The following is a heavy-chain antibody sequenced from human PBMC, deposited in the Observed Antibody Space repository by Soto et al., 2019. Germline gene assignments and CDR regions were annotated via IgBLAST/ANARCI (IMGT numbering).Heavy chain of an antibody. CDR1: GFTFSSYS. V-gene: IGHV3-21*01. D-gene: IGHD4-4*01. CDR3: ARDPLAATVTTPINCFDP. J-gene: IGHJ5*02. CDR2: ISSSSSYI. Sequence: GGSLRLSCAASGFTFSSYSMNWVRQAPGKGLEWVSSISSSSSYIYYADSVKGRFTISRDNAKNSLYLQMNSLRAEDTAVYYCARDPLAATVTTPINCFDPWGQGTLVTVSS.